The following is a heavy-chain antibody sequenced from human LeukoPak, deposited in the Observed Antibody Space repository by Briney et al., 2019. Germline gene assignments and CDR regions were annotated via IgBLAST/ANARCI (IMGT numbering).Heavy chain of an antibody. CDR3: ARVVGMATIYY. J-gene: IGHJ4*02. CDR2: MNPNSGNT. Sequence: EASVKVSCXASGYTFTSYDINWVRQATGQGLEWMGWMNPNSGNTGYAQKFQGRVTITRNTSISTAYMELSSLRSEDTAVYYCARVVGMATIYYWGQGTLVTVSS. V-gene: IGHV1-8*03. D-gene: IGHD5-24*01. CDR1: GYTFTSYD.